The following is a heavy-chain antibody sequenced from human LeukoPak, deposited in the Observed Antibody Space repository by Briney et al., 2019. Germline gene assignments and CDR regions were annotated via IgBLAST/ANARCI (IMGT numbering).Heavy chain of an antibody. CDR1: GFTFSSYA. J-gene: IGHJ3*02. Sequence: GGSLRLSCAASGFTFSSYAMHWVRQAPGKGLKWVAVISYDGSNKYYADSVKGRFTISRDNSKNTLYLQMNSLRAEDTAVYYCARDLLAGDAFDIWGQGTMVTVSS. D-gene: IGHD6-19*01. CDR3: ARDLLAGDAFDI. CDR2: ISYDGSNK. V-gene: IGHV3-30*04.